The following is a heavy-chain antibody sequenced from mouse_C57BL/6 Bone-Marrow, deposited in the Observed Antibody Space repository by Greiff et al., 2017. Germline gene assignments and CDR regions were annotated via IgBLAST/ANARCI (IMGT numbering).Heavy chain of an antibody. CDR3: ARPITTVPHYYAMDY. J-gene: IGHJ4*01. V-gene: IGHV1-82*01. Sequence: VQLKQSGPELVKPGASVKISCKASGYAFSSSWMNWVKQRPGKGLEWIGRIYPGDGDTNYNGKFKGKATLTADKSSSTAYMQLSSLTSEDSAVYFCARPITTVPHYYAMDYWGQGTSVTVSS. CDR1: GYAFSSSW. D-gene: IGHD1-1*01. CDR2: IYPGDGDT.